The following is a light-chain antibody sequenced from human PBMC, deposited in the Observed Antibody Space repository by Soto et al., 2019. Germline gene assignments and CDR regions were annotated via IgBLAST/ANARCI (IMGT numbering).Light chain of an antibody. J-gene: IGKJ1*01. CDR1: QSVSSN. CDR2: GAS. Sequence: EIVMTQSPATLSVSRGERSTLSCRASQSVSSNLAWYQQKPGQAPRLLIYGASTRATGIPARFSGSGSGTEFTLTISSLQSADFAIYYCQHYNNWPPWTFGQGTKVEIK. CDR3: QHYNNWPPWT. V-gene: IGKV3-15*01.